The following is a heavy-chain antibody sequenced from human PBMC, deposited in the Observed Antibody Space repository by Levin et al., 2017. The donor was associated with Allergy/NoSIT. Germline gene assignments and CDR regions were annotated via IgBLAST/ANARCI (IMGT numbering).Heavy chain of an antibody. CDR2: IYHGGNT. J-gene: IGHJ5*02. V-gene: IGHV4-4*02. CDR3: ARDPQGSGNWFDT. D-gene: IGHD3-10*01. CDR1: GDSISSENW. Sequence: SETLSLTCAVSGDSISSENWWSWVRQPPGMGLEWIGEIYHGGNTNYNPSLKRRVTLSLDKSKNEFSVKLSSVTAADTAVYYCARDPQGSGNWFDTWGQGTQVTVSS.